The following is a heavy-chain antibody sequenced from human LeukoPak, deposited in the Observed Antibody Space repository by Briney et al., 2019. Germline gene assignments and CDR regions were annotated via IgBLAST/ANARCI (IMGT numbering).Heavy chain of an antibody. Sequence: ASVKVSCKASGYTFTSYGISWVRQAPGQGLEWMGWISAYNGNTNYAQKLQGRVTMTTDTSTSTAYMELRSLRSDDTAVYYCARDYGVDLSSGLDYWGQGTLVTVSS. CDR1: GYTFTSYG. CDR2: ISAYNGNT. V-gene: IGHV1-18*01. J-gene: IGHJ4*02. D-gene: IGHD6-19*01. CDR3: ARDYGVDLSSGLDY.